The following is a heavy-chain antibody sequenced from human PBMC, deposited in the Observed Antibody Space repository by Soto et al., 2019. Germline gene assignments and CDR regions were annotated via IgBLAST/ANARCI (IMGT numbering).Heavy chain of an antibody. CDR3: AREAVVSAAIPSPYYYYGMDV. Sequence: SVKVSCKAAGETFSSYPISCVLHAPEQGLEWMGGIIPIFGTANYAQKFQGRVTITADESTSTAYMELSSLRAEDTAVYYCAREAVVSAAIPSPYYYYGMDVWGQGTTVTVSS. D-gene: IGHD2-2*01. CDR2: IIPIFGTA. J-gene: IGHJ6*02. CDR1: GETFSSYP. V-gene: IGHV1-69*13.